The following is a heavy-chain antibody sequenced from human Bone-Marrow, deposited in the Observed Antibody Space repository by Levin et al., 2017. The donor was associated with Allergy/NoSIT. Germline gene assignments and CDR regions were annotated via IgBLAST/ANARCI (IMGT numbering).Heavy chain of an antibody. J-gene: IGHJ6*02. Sequence: SVKVSCKASGGTLSSYAISWVRQAPGQGLEWMGGIIPMSGIANNAQKFQGRVTITADESTSTAYMELSSLRSDDTAVYYCARDITQRVEQRDFYYYAMDVWGQGTTVIVSS. CDR2: IIPMSGIA. V-gene: IGHV1-69*13. CDR1: GGTLSSYA. D-gene: IGHD1/OR15-1a*01. CDR3: ARDITQRVEQRDFYYYAMDV.